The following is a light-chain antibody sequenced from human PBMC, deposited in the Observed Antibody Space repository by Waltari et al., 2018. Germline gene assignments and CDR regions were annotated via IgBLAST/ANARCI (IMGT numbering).Light chain of an antibody. CDR2: DAT. J-gene: IGKJ2*01. CDR1: QDVTNR. V-gene: IGKV3-15*01. Sequence: ETVMTQSPATLSVSPGETVTISCRASQDVTNRLAWFQQKPGQAPRLLMFDATTRATDFPGRFSGSGSGTEFTLTISSLQSEDFAVYYCQQYNNWPRTFGQGTKLEI. CDR3: QQYNNWPRT.